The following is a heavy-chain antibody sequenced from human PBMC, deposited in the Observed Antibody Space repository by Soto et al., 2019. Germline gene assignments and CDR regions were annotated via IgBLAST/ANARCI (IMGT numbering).Heavy chain of an antibody. J-gene: IGHJ4*02. Sequence: QVRLQQSGPGLVKPSETVSLTCDVSSVSITSSNWWTWVRQPPGKGLEWLGKTSHSGTVNYNATLRSRVTISVDKPKNQLSLKLMSVTAADTAVYYCARDYDGFDYWGPGILVTVSS. D-gene: IGHD3-16*01. CDR1: SVSITSSNW. CDR3: ARDYDGFDY. V-gene: IGHV4-4*02. CDR2: TSHSGTV.